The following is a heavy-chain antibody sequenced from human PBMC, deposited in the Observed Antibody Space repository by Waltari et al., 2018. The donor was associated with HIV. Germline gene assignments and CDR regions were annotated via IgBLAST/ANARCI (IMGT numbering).Heavy chain of an antibody. V-gene: IGHV3-53*01. CDR3: ARTSITMVQGESGDY. Sequence: EVQLVESGGGLIQPGGSLRLSCAASGFTVSSNYMSWVRQGPGKGREGVSVSYSGCSTYYADAVKGRFTISRDNSKNTLYLQMNSLRAEDTAVYYCARTSITMVQGESGDYWGQGTLVTVSS. J-gene: IGHJ4*02. CDR2: SYSGCST. CDR1: GFTVSSNY. D-gene: IGHD3-10*01.